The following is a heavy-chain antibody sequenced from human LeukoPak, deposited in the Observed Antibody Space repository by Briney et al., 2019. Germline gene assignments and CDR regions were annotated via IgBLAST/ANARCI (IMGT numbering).Heavy chain of an antibody. CDR1: GFTFSSFD. Sequence: PGGSLRLSCAASGFTFSSFDMHWVRQATGKGLEWVSAIDAAGDTYYPGSVKGRFTISRENAKNSLYLQMNSLRAGDTAVYYCARGSAVVGATGYYNGMDVWGQGTTVTVSS. CDR3: ARGSAVVGATGYYNGMDV. J-gene: IGHJ6*02. V-gene: IGHV3-13*04. CDR2: IDAAGDT. D-gene: IGHD1-26*01.